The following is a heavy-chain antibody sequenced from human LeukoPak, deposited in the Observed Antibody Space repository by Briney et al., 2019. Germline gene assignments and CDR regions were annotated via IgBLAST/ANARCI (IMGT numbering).Heavy chain of an antibody. D-gene: IGHD6-13*01. Sequence: SGGSLRLSCAASGFTFSSYGMHWVRQAPGKGLEWVAFMRYDGSNEYYADSVKGRFTISRDNSKNTLYLQMNSLRPEDTAVYYCAKTEEIAAAGAAFDYWGQGTLVTVSS. CDR2: MRYDGSNE. V-gene: IGHV3-30*02. CDR3: AKTEEIAAAGAAFDY. CDR1: GFTFSSYG. J-gene: IGHJ4*02.